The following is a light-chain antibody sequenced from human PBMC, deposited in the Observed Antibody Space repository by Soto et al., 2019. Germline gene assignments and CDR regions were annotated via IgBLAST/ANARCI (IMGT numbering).Light chain of an antibody. CDR1: HSVSSN. Sequence: EIVMKPSPAPPSLSPGGRATLSCRASHSVSSNLAWYQQKPGQPPRLLIYGASTRATGIPARFSGSGSGTEFTLTISSLQSEDFAVYYCQQYNNWPPSTFGQGTKVDIK. CDR2: GAS. V-gene: IGKV3-15*01. J-gene: IGKJ1*01. CDR3: QQYNNWPPST.